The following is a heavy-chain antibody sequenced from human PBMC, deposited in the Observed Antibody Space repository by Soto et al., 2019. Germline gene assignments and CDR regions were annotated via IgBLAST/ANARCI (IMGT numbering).Heavy chain of an antibody. CDR3: AREWDIAVAGTSHWFDP. Sequence: PSETLSLTCTVSGGSISSGGYYWTWIRQHPGKGLEWIGYIYNSGSTYYNPSLKSRVFMSVDTSKNHFSLNLRSVTAADTAVYYCAREWDIAVAGTSHWFDPWGQGTLVTVSS. J-gene: IGHJ5*02. V-gene: IGHV4-31*03. CDR2: IYNSGST. D-gene: IGHD6-19*01. CDR1: GGSISSGGYY.